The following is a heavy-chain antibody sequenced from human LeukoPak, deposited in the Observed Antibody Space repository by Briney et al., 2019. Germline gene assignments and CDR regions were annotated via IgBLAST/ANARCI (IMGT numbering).Heavy chain of an antibody. D-gene: IGHD1-1*01. CDR2: INPTTGVA. V-gene: IGHV1-2*06. J-gene: IGHJ6*03. CDR3: ARLDRNYYYLDV. CDR1: GYTFTVHY. Sequence: ASVKVSCKTSGYTFTVHYMNWVRQAPGQGLEWMGRINPTTGVANYAQKFQGRITVTRDTSINTAYMELSSLTSDDTAVYYCARLDRNYYYLDVWGQGATVTVSS.